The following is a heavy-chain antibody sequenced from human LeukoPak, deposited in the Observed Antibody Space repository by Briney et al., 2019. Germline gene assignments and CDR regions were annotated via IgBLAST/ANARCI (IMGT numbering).Heavy chain of an antibody. V-gene: IGHV1-18*01. CDR2: ISAYNGNT. CDR1: GYTLTNFG. Sequence: ASVKVSCKASGYTLTNFGISWVRQAPGQGLEWMGWISAYNGNTNYAQRLQGRVTMTTDTSTSTAYMELRSPRSDDTAVYYCARDRDYGDYNTQDLFVYWGQGTLVTVSS. CDR3: ARDRDYGDYNTQDLFVY. J-gene: IGHJ4*02. D-gene: IGHD4-17*01.